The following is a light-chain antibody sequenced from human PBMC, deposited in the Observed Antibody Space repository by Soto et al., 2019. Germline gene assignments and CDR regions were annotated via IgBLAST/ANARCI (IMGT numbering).Light chain of an antibody. J-gene: IGKJ1*01. CDR1: QSISSW. V-gene: IGKV1-5*01. CDR3: QQYNSYPWT. Sequence: PSTLSASVGDRVTITCRASQSISSWLAWYQQKPGKAPKLLIYDASSLESGVPSRFSGSGSGTEFTLTISSLQPDDFATYYCQQYNSYPWTFGQGTKVDIK. CDR2: DAS.